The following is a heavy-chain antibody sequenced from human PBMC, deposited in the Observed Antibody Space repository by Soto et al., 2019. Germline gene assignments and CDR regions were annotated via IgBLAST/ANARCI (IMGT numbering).Heavy chain of an antibody. CDR2: ISGYNGNT. D-gene: IGHD3-22*01. V-gene: IGHV1-18*04. Sequence: QVQLVESGAEVKKPGASVKVSCKASGYPFTNYGISWVRQAPGQGLEWMGWISGYNGNTKYAQKFQGRVTMPTVTPTNTAYMELRSLRSDDTAVYYCARDREYYFDSSGNYYYHYGMDVWGQGTTVTVS. J-gene: IGHJ6*02. CDR3: ARDREYYFDSSGNYYYHYGMDV. CDR1: GYPFTNYG.